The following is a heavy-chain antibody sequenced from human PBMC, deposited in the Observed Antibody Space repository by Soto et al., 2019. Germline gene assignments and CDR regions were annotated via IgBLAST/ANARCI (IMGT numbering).Heavy chain of an antibody. CDR3: AKAGGDYIQARYY. CDR1: GFTFSSYG. Sequence: PGGSLRLSCAASGFTFSSYGMHWVRQAPGKGLEWVAVISYDGSNKYYADSVKGRFTISRDNSKNTLYLQMNSLRAEDTAVYYCAKAGGDYIQARYYWGQGTLVTVSS. CDR2: ISYDGSNK. J-gene: IGHJ4*02. D-gene: IGHD4-17*01. V-gene: IGHV3-30*18.